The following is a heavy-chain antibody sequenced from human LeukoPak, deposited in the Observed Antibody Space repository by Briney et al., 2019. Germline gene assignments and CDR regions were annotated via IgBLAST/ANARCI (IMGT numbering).Heavy chain of an antibody. CDR2: IHYSGST. J-gene: IGHJ6*03. Sequence: SETLSLTCTVSGGSISSFYWRWIRQPPGQGLEWFVYIHYSGSTHYKPSLKSRVTISVDTSKNQVSLKLRSVTAADTAVYYCARTTEGYAGGPGYSYYYYMDVWGKGTTVTISS. D-gene: IGHD5-12*01. CDR1: GGSISSFY. CDR3: ARTTEGYAGGPGYSYYYYMDV. V-gene: IGHV4-59*01.